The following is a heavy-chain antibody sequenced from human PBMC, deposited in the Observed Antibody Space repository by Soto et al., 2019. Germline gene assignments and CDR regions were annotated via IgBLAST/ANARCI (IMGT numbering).Heavy chain of an antibody. D-gene: IGHD3-9*01. Sequence: QVQLVESGGGVVQPGRSLRLSCAASGFTFSSYGMHWVRQAPGKGLEWVAVISYDGSNKYYADSVKGRFTISRDNSKNTLDLQMNSLRAEDTAVYYCAKDNNYDILTGYYRGDYYYGMDVWGQGTTVTVSS. CDR3: AKDNNYDILTGYYRGDYYYGMDV. CDR1: GFTFSSYG. CDR2: ISYDGSNK. J-gene: IGHJ6*02. V-gene: IGHV3-30*18.